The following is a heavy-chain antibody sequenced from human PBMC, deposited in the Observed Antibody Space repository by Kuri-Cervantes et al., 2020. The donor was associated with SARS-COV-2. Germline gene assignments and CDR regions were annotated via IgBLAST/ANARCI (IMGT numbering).Heavy chain of an antibody. CDR3: ATDFAVFGSGGSCCLH. CDR2: INPNSGGT. J-gene: IGHJ4*02. Sequence: ASVKVSYKASGYTFTGYYMHWVRQAPGQGLEWMGWINPNSGGTNYAQKFQGRVTMTRDTSISTAYMELSRLRSEDTAVYYCATDFAVFGSGGSCCLHWGQGTLVTVSS. V-gene: IGHV1-2*02. CDR1: GYTFTGYY. D-gene: IGHD2-15*01.